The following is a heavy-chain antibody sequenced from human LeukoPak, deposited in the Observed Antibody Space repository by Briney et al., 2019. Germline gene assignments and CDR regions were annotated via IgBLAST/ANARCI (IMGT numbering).Heavy chain of an antibody. Sequence: AGGSLRLSCAASGFTFSSYAMSWVRQAPGKGLEWVSAISGSGGSTYYADSVKGRFTISRDNSKNTLYLQMNSLRAEDTAVYYCAKDGGSGKYYGDYWGQGTLVTVSS. CDR1: GFTFSSYA. D-gene: IGHD1-26*01. J-gene: IGHJ4*02. CDR3: AKDGGSGKYYGDY. V-gene: IGHV3-23*01. CDR2: ISGSGGST.